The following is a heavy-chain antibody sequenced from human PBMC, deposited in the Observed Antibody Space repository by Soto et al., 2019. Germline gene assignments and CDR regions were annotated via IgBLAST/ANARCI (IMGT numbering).Heavy chain of an antibody. Sequence: QVQLQQWGAGLLKPSETLSLTCAVYGGSFSGYYWSWIRQPPGKGLEGVGEINHSGSTNYNPSLKSRVTISVDTSKNQFSLKLSSVTAADTAVYYCARGPRGYSYGYYGMDVWGQGTTVTVSS. CDR1: GGSFSGYY. V-gene: IGHV4-34*01. CDR2: INHSGST. D-gene: IGHD5-18*01. J-gene: IGHJ6*02. CDR3: ARGPRGYSYGYYGMDV.